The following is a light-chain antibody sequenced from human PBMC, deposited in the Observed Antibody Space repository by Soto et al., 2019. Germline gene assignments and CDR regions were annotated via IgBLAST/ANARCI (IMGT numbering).Light chain of an antibody. V-gene: IGKV3-11*01. CDR3: HQRSNWPGT. J-gene: IGKJ1*01. Sequence: EIVLTRSPATLSLSPGERATLSCRASQSVRSSLAWYQQQPGQTPRLLIYDASNRATGIPARFSGSGSGTDFTLTISSLEPKDFAVYYCHQRSNWPGTFGQGTKVEIK. CDR1: QSVRSS. CDR2: DAS.